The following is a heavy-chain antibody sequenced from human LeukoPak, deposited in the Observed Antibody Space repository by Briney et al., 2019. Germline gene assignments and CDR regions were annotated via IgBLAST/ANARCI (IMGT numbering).Heavy chain of an antibody. V-gene: IGHV3-21*01. Sequence: GGSLRLSCAASGFTFSSYSMNWVRQAPGKGLEWVSSISSSSSYIYYADSVKGRFTISRDNAKNSLYLQMNSLRAEDTAVYYCASLSSSWYYAFDIWAKGQWSPSLQ. CDR3: ASLSSSWYYAFDI. CDR2: ISSSSSYI. CDR1: GFTFSSYS. D-gene: IGHD6-13*01. J-gene: IGHJ3*02.